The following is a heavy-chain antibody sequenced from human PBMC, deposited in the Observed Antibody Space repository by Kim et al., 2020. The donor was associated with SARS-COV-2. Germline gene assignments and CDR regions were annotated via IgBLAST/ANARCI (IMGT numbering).Heavy chain of an antibody. CDR2: IRSKAYAETT. J-gene: IGHJ5*02. Sequence: GGSLRLSCTASGFPFGDYAIAWFRQAPGKGLEWVGFIRSKAYAETTEYAASVKGRFSMWRDDSKGIAYLQMSSLKTEDTAVYHCAKSAGGAVGGSATFDPWGQGTLVTVSS. CDR3: AKSAGGAVGGSATFDP. D-gene: IGHD6-19*01. CDR1: GFPFGDYA. V-gene: IGHV3-49*03.